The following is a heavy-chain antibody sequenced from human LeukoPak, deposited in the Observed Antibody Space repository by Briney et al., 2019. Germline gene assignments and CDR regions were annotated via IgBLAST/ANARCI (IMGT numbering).Heavy chain of an antibody. J-gene: IGHJ4*02. CDR3: AREDDSSILGFDY. Sequence: SETLSLTCAVSGGSISSGGYSWNWIRQPTGKGLEWIGYIYNSGSTSYNPSLKGRVTMSVDTSKNQFSLKLNSVTAADTAVYYCAREDDSSILGFDYWGQGTLVTVSS. V-gene: IGHV4-30-4*07. D-gene: IGHD3-22*01. CDR2: IYNSGST. CDR1: GGSISSGGYS.